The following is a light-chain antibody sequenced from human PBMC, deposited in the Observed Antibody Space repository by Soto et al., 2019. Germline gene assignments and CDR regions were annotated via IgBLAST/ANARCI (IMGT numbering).Light chain of an antibody. J-gene: IGKJ3*01. CDR3: QQRYSAPFT. CDR1: QSISNQ. Sequence: DIQMTQSPSSLSASVGDRVTITCRASQSISNQLNWYQQKPGKAPKLLIYAASSLQSGVPSRFSGSGSGTDFTLTISSLQPEDFATYYCQQRYSAPFTFGPGTKVDIK. CDR2: AAS. V-gene: IGKV1-39*01.